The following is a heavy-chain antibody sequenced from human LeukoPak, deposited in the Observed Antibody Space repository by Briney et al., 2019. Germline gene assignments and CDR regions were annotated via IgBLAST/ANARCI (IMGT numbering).Heavy chain of an antibody. CDR2: IYHSGST. V-gene: IGHV4-4*02. CDR1: GGSISSSNW. Sequence: PSETLSLTCAVSGGSISSSNWWSWVRQPPGEGLEWIGEIYHSGSTNYNPSLKSRVTISVDKSKNQFSLKLSSVTAADTAVYYCARGLPYDSSGYYGDDAFDIWGQGTMVTVSS. CDR3: ARGLPYDSSGYYGDDAFDI. J-gene: IGHJ3*02. D-gene: IGHD3-22*01.